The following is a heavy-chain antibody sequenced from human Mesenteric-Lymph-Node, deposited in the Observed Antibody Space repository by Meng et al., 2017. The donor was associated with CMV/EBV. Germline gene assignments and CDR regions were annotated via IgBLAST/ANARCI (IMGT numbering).Heavy chain of an antibody. CDR1: GFTFDDYG. V-gene: IGHV3-53*01. Sequence: GESLKISCAASGFTFDDYGMHWVRQAPGKGLEWVSVICTGDTTHYADFVKGRFTISRDSSKNTLYLQMNSLRAEDTALYYCVVGHDSRKVAYWGQGTLVTVSS. D-gene: IGHD2-15*01. CDR3: VVGHDSRKVAY. J-gene: IGHJ4*02. CDR2: ICTGDTT.